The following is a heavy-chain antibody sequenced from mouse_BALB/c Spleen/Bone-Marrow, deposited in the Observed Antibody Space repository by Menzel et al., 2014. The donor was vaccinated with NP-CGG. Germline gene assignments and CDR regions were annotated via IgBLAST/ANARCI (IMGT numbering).Heavy chain of an antibody. J-gene: IGHJ4*01. Sequence: VQLLQSGAELAKPGASVKMSCKASGYNFISYWMHWVKQRPGQGLEWIGYINPSTGYTEYNQKFKDKATLTADKSSSKADMQLSSLTSEDSAVYYCARNYDYDGGYYAMDYWGQGTSVTVSS. V-gene: IGHV1-7*01. CDR2: INPSTGYT. D-gene: IGHD2-4*01. CDR3: ARNYDYDGGYYAMDY. CDR1: GYNFISYW.